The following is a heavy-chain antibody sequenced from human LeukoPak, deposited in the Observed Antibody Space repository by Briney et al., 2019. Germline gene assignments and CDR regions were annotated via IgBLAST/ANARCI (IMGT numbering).Heavy chain of an antibody. J-gene: IGHJ4*02. CDR1: GYTFTNYD. CDR2: MNPNSGNT. V-gene: IGHV1-8*01. CDR3: ARALHRSGWYPGY. D-gene: IGHD6-19*01. Sequence: GASVKVSCKASGYTFTNYDINWVRQATGQGLEWMGWMNPNSGNTGYAQKFQGRVTMTRNTSISTAYMELRSLRSDDTAVYYCARALHRSGWYPGYWGQGTLVTVSS.